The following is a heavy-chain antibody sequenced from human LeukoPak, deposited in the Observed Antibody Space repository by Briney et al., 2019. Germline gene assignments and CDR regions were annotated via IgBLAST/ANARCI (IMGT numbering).Heavy chain of an antibody. Sequence: PGGSLRLSCAASGFTFSSYWMHWVRQAPGKGLVWVSRINTDGSSTSYADSVKGRFTISRDNAKNSLYLQMNSLRAEDTALYYCAKAGSSGWYHGMDVWGQGTTVTVSS. CDR2: INTDGSST. CDR3: AKAGSSGWYHGMDV. J-gene: IGHJ6*02. CDR1: GFTFSSYW. D-gene: IGHD6-19*01. V-gene: IGHV3-74*01.